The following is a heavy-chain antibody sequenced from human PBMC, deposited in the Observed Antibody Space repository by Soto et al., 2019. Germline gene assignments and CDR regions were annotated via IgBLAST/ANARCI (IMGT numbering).Heavy chain of an antibody. J-gene: IGHJ6*02. D-gene: IGHD2-2*02. CDR2: INPSGGST. CDR1: GYTFTRYY. Sequence: GASVKVSCKASGYTFTRYYMHWVRQAPGQGLEWMGIINPSGGSTSYAQKFQGRVTMTRDTSTSTVYMELSSLRPEDTAVYYCARGGYCSSTSCYSPYYYGMDVWGQGTTVTVSS. V-gene: IGHV1-46*01. CDR3: ARGGYCSSTSCYSPYYYGMDV.